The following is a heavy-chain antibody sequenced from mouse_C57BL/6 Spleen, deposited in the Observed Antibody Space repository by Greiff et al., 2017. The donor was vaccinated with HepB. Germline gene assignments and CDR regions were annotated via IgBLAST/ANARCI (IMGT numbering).Heavy chain of an antibody. CDR1: GYTFTSYW. CDR3: ARGGSVSYAMDY. V-gene: IGHV1-53*01. Sequence: QVQLKQPGPELVKPGASVKLSCKASGYTFTSYWMHWVKQRPGQGLEWIGNINPSNGGTNYNEKFKSKATLTVDKSSSTAYMQLSSLTSEDSAVYYCARGGSVSYAMDYWGQGTSVTVSS. J-gene: IGHJ4*01. CDR2: INPSNGGT.